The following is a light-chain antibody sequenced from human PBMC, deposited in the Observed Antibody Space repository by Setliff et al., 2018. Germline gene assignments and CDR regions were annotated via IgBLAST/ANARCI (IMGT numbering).Light chain of an antibody. CDR1: NSDVGGYSY. CDR2: DVS. V-gene: IGLV2-14*03. Sequence: QSVLTQPPSASGSPGQSVTISCTGTNSDVGGYSYVSWYQQRPGKAPKLLIYDVSKRPSGVSNRFSGSKSGNTASLTISGLQAEDEADYYCSSYTSSSTPYVFGTGTKVTVL. CDR3: SSYTSSSTPYV. J-gene: IGLJ1*01.